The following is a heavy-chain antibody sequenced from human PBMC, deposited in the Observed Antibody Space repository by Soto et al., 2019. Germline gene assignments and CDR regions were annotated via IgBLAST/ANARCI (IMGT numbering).Heavy chain of an antibody. D-gene: IGHD3-10*01. J-gene: IGHJ2*01. CDR1: GFTFSSYA. CDR2: TSYDGSDT. CDR3: ARDEDGGSRGSGSYLWYLDF. V-gene: IGHV3-30*04. Sequence: GGSLRLSCAASGFTFSSYAMYWVRQAPGKGLEWVAITSYDGSDTYHADSVKGRITISRDNSKNTLYLQMSSLRAEDTAVYYCARDEDGGSRGSGSYLWYLDFWGRGTLVTVSS.